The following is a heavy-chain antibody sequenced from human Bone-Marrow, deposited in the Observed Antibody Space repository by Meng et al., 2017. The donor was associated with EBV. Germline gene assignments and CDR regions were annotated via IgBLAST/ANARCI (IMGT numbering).Heavy chain of an antibody. Sequence: EVLLVESGGALVHPGGSLRLSCVASGFSFSRYWMHWVRQAPGKGLVWVSRTNEDGRITNYADSVKGRFTISRDNTKNRLYLQMDSLRAEDTALYFCSRDLAGSDDVWGQGTLVTVSS. CDR1: GFSFSRYW. V-gene: IGHV3-74*01. J-gene: IGHJ4*02. CDR2: TNEDGRIT. D-gene: IGHD5-24*01. CDR3: SRDLAGSDDV.